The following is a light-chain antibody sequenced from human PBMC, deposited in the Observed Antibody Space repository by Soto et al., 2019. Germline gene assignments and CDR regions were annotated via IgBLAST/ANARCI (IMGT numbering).Light chain of an antibody. CDR1: SSNIGSHT. CDR2: SNT. CDR3: AAWDDSLHGVV. Sequence: QSVLTQPPSASGTPGQTIAISCSGGSSNIGSHTVNWYQQLPGTAPRLLIYSNTQRPSGVPDRFPGSKSGTSASLAISGLQSEYEGDYYCAAWDDSLHGVVFGGGTKLTVL. J-gene: IGLJ2*01. V-gene: IGLV1-44*01.